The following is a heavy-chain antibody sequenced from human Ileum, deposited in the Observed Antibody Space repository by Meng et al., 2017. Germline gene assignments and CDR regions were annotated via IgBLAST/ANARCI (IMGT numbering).Heavy chain of an antibody. CDR2: AST. V-gene: IGHV4-61*08. Sequence: ESEPGAVGPWASHSLICTVAGGSVSWAGYQWGQIRQPPGKGLEWIGYASTNYNPSLKGRLTISSDTYRNQFALSLSSVNAADTDVYYCARDHMGSLDYWGQGILVTVSS. CDR1: GGSVSWAGYQ. D-gene: IGHD1-26*01. CDR3: ARDHMGSLDY. J-gene: IGHJ4*02.